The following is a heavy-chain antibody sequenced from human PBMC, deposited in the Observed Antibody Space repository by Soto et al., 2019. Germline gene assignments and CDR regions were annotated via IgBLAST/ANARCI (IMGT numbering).Heavy chain of an antibody. Sequence: SETLSLTCAVSGGSISSSNWWSWVHQPPGKGLEWIGEIYHSGSTNYNPSLKSRVTISVDKSKNQFSLKLSSVTAADTAVYYCASQDIAVAGAEYFQHWGQGTLVTVSS. CDR1: GGSISSSNW. CDR2: IYHSGST. D-gene: IGHD6-19*01. CDR3: ASQDIAVAGAEYFQH. V-gene: IGHV4-4*02. J-gene: IGHJ1*01.